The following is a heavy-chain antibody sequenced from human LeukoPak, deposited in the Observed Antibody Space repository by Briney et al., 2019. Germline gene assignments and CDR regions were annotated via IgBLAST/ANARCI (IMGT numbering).Heavy chain of an antibody. Sequence: PGGSLRLSCAASGFTFSSYGMHWVRQAPGKGLEWVAVISYDGLNEYYADSVKGRFTISRDNSKNTLYLQMNSLRAEDTAVYYCARDLTYYFDSSDYGGAFDIWGQGTMVTVSS. CDR2: ISYDGLNE. V-gene: IGHV3-30*03. D-gene: IGHD3-22*01. J-gene: IGHJ3*02. CDR3: ARDLTYYFDSSDYGGAFDI. CDR1: GFTFSSYG.